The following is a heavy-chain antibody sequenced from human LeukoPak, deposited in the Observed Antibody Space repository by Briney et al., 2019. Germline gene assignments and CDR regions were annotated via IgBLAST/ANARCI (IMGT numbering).Heavy chain of an antibody. CDR2: IRTSGST. CDR1: GGSITSYY. Sequence: SETLSLTCSVSGGSITSYYWSWIRQSAGKGLEWIGRIRTSGSTNYNPSLKSRVTMSVDTSNNRFSLKLTSVTAADTAVYYCARAYSDIWSGYYFDSWGQGILVTVSS. CDR3: ARAYSDIWSGYYFDS. J-gene: IGHJ4*02. D-gene: IGHD3-3*01. V-gene: IGHV4-4*07.